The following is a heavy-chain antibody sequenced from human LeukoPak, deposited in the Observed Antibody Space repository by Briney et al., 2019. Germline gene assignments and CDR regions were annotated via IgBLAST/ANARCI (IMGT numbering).Heavy chain of an antibody. Sequence: SETLSLTCTVSGGSISSSSYYWGWIRQPPGKGLEWIGSIYYSGSTYYNPSLKSRVTISVDTSKNQFSLKLSSVTAADTAVYYCARVGRTPRRIGWFDPWGQGTLVTVSS. CDR3: ARVGRTPRRIGWFDP. D-gene: IGHD1-14*01. CDR2: IYYSGST. J-gene: IGHJ5*02. CDR1: GGSISSSSYY. V-gene: IGHV4-39*07.